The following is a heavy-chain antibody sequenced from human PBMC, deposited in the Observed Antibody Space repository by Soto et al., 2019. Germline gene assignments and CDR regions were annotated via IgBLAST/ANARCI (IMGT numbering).Heavy chain of an antibody. Sequence: HPGGSLRLSCAASGFTFSSYAMSWVRQAPGKGLEWVSTISGSGYNTYYADSVKGRFTISRDNSKNTLYLQMNSLRAEDTAVYYCAKDTGLGGTGSLCFDYWGQGTLVTVSS. CDR2: ISGSGYNT. J-gene: IGHJ4*02. CDR3: AKDTGLGGTGSLCFDY. D-gene: IGHD1-1*01. V-gene: IGHV3-23*01. CDR1: GFTFSSYA.